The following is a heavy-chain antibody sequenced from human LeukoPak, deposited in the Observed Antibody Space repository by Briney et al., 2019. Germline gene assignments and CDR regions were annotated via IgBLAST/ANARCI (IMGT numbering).Heavy chain of an antibody. CDR2: ISAYNGNT. J-gene: IGHJ4*02. D-gene: IGHD2-2*01. V-gene: IGHV1-18*01. Sequence: ASVKVSCKASGYTFTSYGISWARQAPGQGLEWMGWISAYNGNTNYAQKLQGRVTMTTDTSTSTAYMELRSLRSDDTAVYYCARVGDIVVVPAASADYWGQGTLVTVSS. CDR3: ARVGDIVVVPAASADY. CDR1: GYTFTSYG.